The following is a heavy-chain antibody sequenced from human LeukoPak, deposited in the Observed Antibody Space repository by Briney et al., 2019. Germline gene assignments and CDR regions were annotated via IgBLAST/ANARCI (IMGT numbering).Heavy chain of an antibody. D-gene: IGHD2-15*01. CDR2: IYPGDSDT. CDR1: GYSFTSYW. CDR3: ARRRYCSGGSCYSWRYFDY. Sequence: GESLEISCKGSGYSFTSYWIGWVRQMPGKGLEWMGIIYPGDSDTRYSPSFQGQVTISADKSISTAYLQWSSLKASDTAMYYCARRRYCSGGSCYSWRYFDYWGQGTLVTVSS. V-gene: IGHV5-51*01. J-gene: IGHJ4*02.